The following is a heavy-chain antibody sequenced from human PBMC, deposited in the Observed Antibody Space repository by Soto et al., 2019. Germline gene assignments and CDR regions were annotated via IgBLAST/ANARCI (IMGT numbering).Heavy chain of an antibody. D-gene: IGHD6-19*01. V-gene: IGHV4-39*01. CDR1: GGSISSSSYY. CDR3: ARQRGWDRIFDY. Sequence: SETVSLTCTVSGGSISSSSYYWGWIRLPPGKGLEWIGSIYYSGSTYYNPSLKSRVTISVDTSKNQFSLKLSSVTAADTAVYYCARQRGWDRIFDYWGQGTLVTVS. J-gene: IGHJ4*02. CDR2: IYYSGST.